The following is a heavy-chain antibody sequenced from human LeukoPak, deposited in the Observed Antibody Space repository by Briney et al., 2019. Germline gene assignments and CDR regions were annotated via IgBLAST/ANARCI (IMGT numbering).Heavy chain of an antibody. CDR3: AKDLVMATFGYFDY. CDR1: GFTCSAYA. V-gene: IGHV3-23*01. J-gene: IGHJ4*02. CDR2: ITSGGDT. D-gene: IGHD5-24*01. Sequence: GGSLRLSCAASGFTCSAYAMSWVRQAPGKGLEWVSIITSGGDTYYADSVKGRFTISRDTSKNTPYLQMNSLRAEDTAVYYCAKDLVMATFGYFDYWGQGTLVTVSS.